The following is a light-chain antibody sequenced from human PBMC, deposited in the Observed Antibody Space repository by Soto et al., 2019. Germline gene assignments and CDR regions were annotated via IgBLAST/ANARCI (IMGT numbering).Light chain of an antibody. V-gene: IGKV1-9*01. CDR3: QQYNSYLNT. J-gene: IGKJ2*01. CDR1: QAISTY. Sequence: DIEMTQSPSTLSATAGDRVTITCRASQAISTYLAWYQHKPGKAPKLLLSAASTLQSGVPSRFSGSGSGTEFTLTISSLQPEDFATYYCQQYNSYLNTFGQGTNVDIK. CDR2: AAS.